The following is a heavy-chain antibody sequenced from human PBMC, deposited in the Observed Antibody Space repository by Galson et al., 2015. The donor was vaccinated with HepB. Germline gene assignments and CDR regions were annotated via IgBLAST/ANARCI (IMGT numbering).Heavy chain of an antibody. D-gene: IGHD3-22*01. CDR2: ISSSSSYI. CDR1: GFTFSSYS. Sequence: SLRLSCAASGFTFSSYSMNWVRQAPGKGLEWVSSISSSSSYIYYADSVKGRSTISRDNAKNSLYLQMNSLRAEDTAVYYCASPLYYDSSAYYYGMDVWGQGTTVTVSS. V-gene: IGHV3-21*01. J-gene: IGHJ6*02. CDR3: ASPLYYDSSAYYYGMDV.